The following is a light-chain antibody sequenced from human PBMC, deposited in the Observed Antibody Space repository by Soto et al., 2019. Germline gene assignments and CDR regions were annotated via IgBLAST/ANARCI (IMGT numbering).Light chain of an antibody. CDR2: DVT. J-gene: IGLJ2*01. V-gene: IGLV2-11*01. CDR1: SSDVGVYNL. Sequence: QSVLTQPRSVSGSPGQSVTISCTGTSSDVGVYNLVSWYQQHPGRAPKFLIYDVTERPSGVPDRFSGSKSGNTASLTISGLRPEDEADYYGCSYAGNYTFIFGGGTQLTVL. CDR3: CSYAGNYTFI.